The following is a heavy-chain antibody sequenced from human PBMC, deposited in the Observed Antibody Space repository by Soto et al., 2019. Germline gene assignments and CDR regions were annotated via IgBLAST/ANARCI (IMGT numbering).Heavy chain of an antibody. CDR1: GGTFSSYA. V-gene: IGHV1-69*01. CDR2: IIPIFGTA. Sequence: QVQLVQSGAEVKKPGSSVKVSCKASGGTFSSYAISWVRQAPGLGFEWMGGIIPIFGTANYAQKFQGRVTITADESTSTAYMELSSLRSEDTAVYYCAKVPSIAARHFDYWGQGTLVTVSS. CDR3: AKVPSIAARHFDY. D-gene: IGHD6-6*01. J-gene: IGHJ4*02.